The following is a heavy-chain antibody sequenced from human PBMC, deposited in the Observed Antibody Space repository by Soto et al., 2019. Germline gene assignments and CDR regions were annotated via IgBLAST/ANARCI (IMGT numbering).Heavy chain of an antibody. CDR3: ARDTSGWSLNGLDV. Sequence: QVDLVQSGAEVKKPGASVTISCKASGSAITRYYIHWVRQAPGRGLEWMGIINPGGGIASYALKFQDRVTIDKDTSTGTVYMDLRSLRTEDTAVYYCARDTSGWSLNGLDVWGQGTTVNVSS. V-gene: IGHV1-46*01. CDR2: INPGGGIA. D-gene: IGHD6-19*01. J-gene: IGHJ6*02. CDR1: GSAITRYY.